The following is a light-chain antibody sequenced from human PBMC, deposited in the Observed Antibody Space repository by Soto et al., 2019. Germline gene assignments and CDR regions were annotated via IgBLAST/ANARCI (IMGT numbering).Light chain of an antibody. CDR1: QSVSSN. J-gene: IGKJ5*01. Sequence: EIVMTHSPATLSVSPGERATLSFSSSQSVSSNLAWYQQKPGQAPRLLIYGASSRATGIPDRFSGSGSGTDFTLTISSLEPEDFAVYYCQQRSNWPPITFGQGTRLEI. V-gene: IGKV3-11*01. CDR2: GAS. CDR3: QQRSNWPPIT.